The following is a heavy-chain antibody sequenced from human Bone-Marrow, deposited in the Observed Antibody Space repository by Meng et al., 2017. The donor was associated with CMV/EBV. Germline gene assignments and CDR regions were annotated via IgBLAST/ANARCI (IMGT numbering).Heavy chain of an antibody. CDR3: ARDLRRYCSSTSCSPPDP. CDR2: ISYDGSNK. CDR1: GFTFSSYG. Sequence: GGSLRLSCAASGFTFSSYGMHWVRQAPGKGLEWVAVISYDGSNKYYADSVKGRFTISRDNSKNTLYLQMNSLRAEDTAVYYCARDLRRYCSSTSCSPPDPWGQGTLVTVSS. D-gene: IGHD2-2*01. J-gene: IGHJ5*02. V-gene: IGHV3-30*19.